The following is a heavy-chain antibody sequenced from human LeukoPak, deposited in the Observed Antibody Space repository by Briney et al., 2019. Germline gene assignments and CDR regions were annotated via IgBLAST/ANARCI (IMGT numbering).Heavy chain of an antibody. V-gene: IGHV3-7*01. CDR2: IKQDGSEK. CDR1: GFTFSSDW. D-gene: IGHD3-10*01. Sequence: GGSLRLSCAASGFTFSSDWMSWVRQAPGEGLEWVANIKQDGSEKYYVESVKGRFTISRDNAKNSLYLQMNSLRAEDTAVYYCARLRITMVRGVIFRYYYYYMDVWGKGTTVTVSS. CDR3: ARLRITMVRGVIFRYYYYYMDV. J-gene: IGHJ6*03.